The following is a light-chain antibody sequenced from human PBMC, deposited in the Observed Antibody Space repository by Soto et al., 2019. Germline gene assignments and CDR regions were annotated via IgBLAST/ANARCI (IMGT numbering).Light chain of an antibody. Sequence: QSVLTQPPSASGSPGQSVTISCTGTSNDVGGYNYVSWYQQHPGKAPKLMIYGVNKRPSGVPDRFSGSKSGNTASLTVSGLQAEDEADYYCTSYAGSNKLGVFGTGTKVTVL. CDR3: TSYAGSNKLGV. V-gene: IGLV2-8*01. J-gene: IGLJ1*01. CDR1: SNDVGGYNY. CDR2: GVN.